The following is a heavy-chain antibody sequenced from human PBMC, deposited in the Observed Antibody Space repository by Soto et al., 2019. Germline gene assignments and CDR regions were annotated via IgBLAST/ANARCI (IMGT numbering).Heavy chain of an antibody. V-gene: IGHV4-39*01. Sequence: LSLTCTVSGGSISSSNSYWGWIRQPPGKGLEWIGNIYYSGDTYYNPSLKSRVSISKDTSKNQFSLKLSSVTAADTAVYYCARVGYGIAVRPFYYWGQGTLVTGSS. CDR2: IYYSGDT. CDR1: GGSISSSNSY. CDR3: ARVGYGIAVRPFYY. D-gene: IGHD6-13*01. J-gene: IGHJ4*02.